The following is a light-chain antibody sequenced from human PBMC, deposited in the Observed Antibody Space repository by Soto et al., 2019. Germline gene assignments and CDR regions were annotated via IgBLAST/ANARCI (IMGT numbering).Light chain of an antibody. V-gene: IGKV3-20*01. Sequence: EIVLTQSPGTLSLSPGERATLSCRASQSVSSSYLAWYQHKPGQAHRLLIYGASRRATGIPDKFSGSGSGTDFTLTISRLEPEDFAVYYWQQYGRSPPSMFGPGTKVYIK. J-gene: IGKJ3*01. CDR1: QSVSSSY. CDR2: GAS. CDR3: QQYGRSPPSM.